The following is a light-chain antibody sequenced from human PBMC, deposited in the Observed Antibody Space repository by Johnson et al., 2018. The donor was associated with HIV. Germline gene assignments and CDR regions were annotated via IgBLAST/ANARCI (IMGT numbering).Light chain of an antibody. CDR1: SSNIGNNY. Sequence: QSVLTQPPSVSAAPGQKVTISCSGSSSNIGNNYVSWYQQLPGTAPRLLIYENSNRPSGIPDRFSGSKSGTSATLGITGLQTGDEANYYCGTWDSILTAYVFGAGTKVTV. V-gene: IGLV1-51*02. CDR2: ENS. J-gene: IGLJ1*01. CDR3: GTWDSILTAYV.